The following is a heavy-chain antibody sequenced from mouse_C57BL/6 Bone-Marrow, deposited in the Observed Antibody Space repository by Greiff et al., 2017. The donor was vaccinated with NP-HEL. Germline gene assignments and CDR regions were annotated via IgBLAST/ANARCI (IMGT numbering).Heavy chain of an antibody. CDR2: INPYNGGT. CDR1: GYTFTDYY. J-gene: IGHJ4*01. CDR3: ARRGGGYYGSSCGLPCAMDY. Sequence: EVQGVESGPVLVKPGASVKMSCKASGYTFTDYYMNWVKQSHGKSLEWIGVINPYNGGTSYNQKFKGKATLTVDKSSSTAYMELNSLTSEDSAVYDCARRGGGYYGSSCGLPCAMDYWGQGTSVTVSS. V-gene: IGHV1-19*01. D-gene: IGHD1-1*01.